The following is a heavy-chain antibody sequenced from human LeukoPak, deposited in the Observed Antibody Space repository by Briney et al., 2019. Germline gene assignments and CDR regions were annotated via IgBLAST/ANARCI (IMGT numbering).Heavy chain of an antibody. CDR3: ARDGGDGYNFDY. D-gene: IGHD5-24*01. CDR2: ISYDGSST. Sequence: GGSLRLSCEASGFTFSAYAMTWVRQAPGKGLEWVAVISYDGSSTYYADSVKGRFTISRDNSKNTLYLQMNSLRAEDTAFDYCARDGGDGYNFDYWGQGTLVTVSS. CDR1: GFTFSAYA. V-gene: IGHV3-30-3*01. J-gene: IGHJ4*02.